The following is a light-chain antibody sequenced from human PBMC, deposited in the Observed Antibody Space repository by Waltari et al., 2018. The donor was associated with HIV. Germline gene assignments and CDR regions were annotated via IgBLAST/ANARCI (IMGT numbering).Light chain of an antibody. Sequence: DIQLTQSPPLLSASVGDRATITYRASQRISSYLAWYQQKSGKGPKLLFSAASSLQSGVPSRFSGRGAGADFSLTLSSQQPEDFATYYCQQLNRDAITFGEGTRLEIK. CDR1: QRISSY. V-gene: IGKV1-9*01. CDR2: AAS. CDR3: QQLNRDAIT. J-gene: IGKJ5*01.